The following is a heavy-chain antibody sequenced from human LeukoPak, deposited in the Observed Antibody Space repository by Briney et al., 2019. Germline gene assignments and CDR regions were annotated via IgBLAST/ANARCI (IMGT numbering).Heavy chain of an antibody. Sequence: SETLSLTCTVSGGSISSSSYYWSWIRQPPGKGLEWIGYIYYSESTNYNPSLKSRVTISVDTSKNQFSLKLSSVTAADTAMYYCARVPGWLQLRGENYFDYWGQGTLVTVSS. CDR3: ARVPGWLQLRGENYFDY. V-gene: IGHV4-61*05. D-gene: IGHD5-24*01. CDR1: GGSISSSSYY. CDR2: IYYSEST. J-gene: IGHJ4*02.